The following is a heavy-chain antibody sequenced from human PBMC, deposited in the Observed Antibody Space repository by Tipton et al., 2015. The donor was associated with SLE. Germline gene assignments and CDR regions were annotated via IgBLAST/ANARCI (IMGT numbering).Heavy chain of an antibody. Sequence: LSLTCAASGFTFSSCAMNWVRQAPGKGLEWVSAISASGDNTYYAGSVKGRFTISRDNAKNSLYLQMNSLRAEDTAVYYCVRGERKQWLVRPYWGQGTLVTVSS. CDR1: GFTFSSCA. CDR2: ISASGDNT. D-gene: IGHD6-19*01. J-gene: IGHJ4*02. CDR3: VRGERKQWLVRPY. V-gene: IGHV3-23*01.